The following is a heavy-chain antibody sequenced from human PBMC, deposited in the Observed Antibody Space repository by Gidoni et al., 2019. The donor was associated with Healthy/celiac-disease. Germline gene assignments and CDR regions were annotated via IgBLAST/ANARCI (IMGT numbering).Heavy chain of an antibody. Sequence: QVQLVQSGAEVKKPGSSVKVSCKASGGTFSSYAISWVRQAPGQGLEWMGGIIPIFGTANYAQKFQGRVTITADESTSTAYMELSSLRSEDTAVYYCARDHCTNGVCYTGGYYYGMDVWGQGTTVTVSS. CDR2: IIPIFGTA. J-gene: IGHJ6*02. D-gene: IGHD2-8*01. V-gene: IGHV1-69*01. CDR3: ARDHCTNGVCYTGGYYYGMDV. CDR1: GGTFSSYA.